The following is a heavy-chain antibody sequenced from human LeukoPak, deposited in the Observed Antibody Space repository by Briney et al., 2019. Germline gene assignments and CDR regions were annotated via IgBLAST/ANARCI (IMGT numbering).Heavy chain of an antibody. D-gene: IGHD2-2*02. CDR3: AIPGVLHLRAFDI. J-gene: IGHJ3*02. CDR1: GFTFDDYG. V-gene: IGHV3-20*04. Sequence: PGGSLRLSCAASGFTFDDYGMSWVRQAPGKGLEWVSGVNWNGGSTGYADSVKGRFTISRDNAKNSLYLQMNSLRAEDTALYYCAIPGVLHLRAFDIWGQGTMVTVSS. CDR2: VNWNGGST.